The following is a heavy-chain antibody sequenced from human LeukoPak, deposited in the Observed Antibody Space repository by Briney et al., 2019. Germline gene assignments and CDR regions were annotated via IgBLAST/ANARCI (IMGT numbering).Heavy chain of an antibody. CDR2: IKHDGSEE. CDR3: ATEKFDY. CDR1: GFTFSNYW. J-gene: IGHJ4*02. Sequence: GGSLRLSCAASGFTFSNYWMSWFRQAPGRGLEWVAHIKHDGSEEYYVDSMKGRFTVSRDNARNSLYLQMNSLRAEDTAVYYCATEKFDYWGQGTLVTVSS. V-gene: IGHV3-7*01.